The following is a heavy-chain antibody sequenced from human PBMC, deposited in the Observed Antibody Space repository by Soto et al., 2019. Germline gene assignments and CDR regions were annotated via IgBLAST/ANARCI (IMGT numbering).Heavy chain of an antibody. CDR3: AKDYLDCGGDCPPFDY. V-gene: IGHV3-23*01. Sequence: GGSLRLPCAAAGFTFSNYAMTWVRQAPGRGLEWVSAISGSGANTYYADSVKGRFTISRDGSKSTVYLQMNSLRAEDTAVYYCAKDYLDCGGDCPPFDYWGQGTQVTVS. J-gene: IGHJ4*02. CDR2: ISGSGANT. D-gene: IGHD2-21*02. CDR1: GFTFSNYA.